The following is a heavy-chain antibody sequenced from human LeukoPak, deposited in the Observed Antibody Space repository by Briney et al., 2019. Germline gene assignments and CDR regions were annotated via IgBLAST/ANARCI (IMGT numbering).Heavy chain of an antibody. Sequence: GGSLRLSCTVSGFTVSSNSMSWVRQAPGKGLEWVANIKPDGSQKYYVDSVKGRFTISRDDAKNPLYLQMNSLRAEDSAVYYCSTTRSGSHWGQGTLVTVSS. CDR3: STTRSGSH. CDR2: IKPDGSQK. D-gene: IGHD1-1*01. J-gene: IGHJ4*02. V-gene: IGHV3-7*01. CDR1: GFTVSSNS.